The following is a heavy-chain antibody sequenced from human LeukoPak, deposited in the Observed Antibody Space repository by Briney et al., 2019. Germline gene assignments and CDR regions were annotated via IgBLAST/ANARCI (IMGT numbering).Heavy chain of an antibody. CDR3: AKEASGYCSGGTCYSFHYFDY. CDR2: ISGSGGPT. CDR1: GFSVGAYA. Sequence: PGGSLRLSCAASGFSVGAYAMSWVRQAPGKGLEWVAHISGSGGPTYPADSVECRFTISRDSSETTLFLQMNSLSAETPAVYYCAKEASGYCSGGTCYSFHYFDYWGQGIPVTVSS. D-gene: IGHD2-15*01. J-gene: IGHJ4*02. V-gene: IGHV3-23*01.